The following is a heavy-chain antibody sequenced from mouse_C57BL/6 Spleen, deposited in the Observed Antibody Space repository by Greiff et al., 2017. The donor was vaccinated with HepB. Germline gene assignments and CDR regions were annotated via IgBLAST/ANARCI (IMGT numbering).Heavy chain of an antibody. V-gene: IGHV1-9*01. CDR1: GYTFTGYW. Sequence: QVQLQQSGAELMKPGASVKLSCKATGYTFTGYWIEWVKQRPGHGLEWIGEILPGSGSTNYNEKFKGKATFTADTSSNTAYMQLSSLTTEDSAIYYCARSGIYYYGSSYEGAMDYWGQGTSVTVSS. CDR3: ARSGIYYYGSSYEGAMDY. CDR2: ILPGSGST. J-gene: IGHJ4*01. D-gene: IGHD1-1*01.